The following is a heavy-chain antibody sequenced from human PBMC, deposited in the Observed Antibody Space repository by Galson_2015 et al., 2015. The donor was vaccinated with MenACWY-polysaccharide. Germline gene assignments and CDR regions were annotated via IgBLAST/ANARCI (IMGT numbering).Heavy chain of an antibody. V-gene: IGHV1-18*01. D-gene: IGHD4-17*01. CDR1: GYTFTSYG. CDR2: ISVYNGNT. CDR3: ARDFLSTVTTRPGY. J-gene: IGHJ4*02. Sequence: QSGAEVKKPGASVKVSCKASGYTFTSYGISWVRQAPGQGLEWMGWISVYNGNTKYAQNLQGRVTMTTDTSTSTAYMELRSLRSDDTAVYYCARDFLSTVTTRPGYWAQGTLVTVSS.